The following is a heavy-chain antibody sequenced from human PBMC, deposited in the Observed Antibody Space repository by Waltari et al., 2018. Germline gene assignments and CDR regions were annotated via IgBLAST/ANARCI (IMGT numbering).Heavy chain of an antibody. V-gene: IGHV3-21*01. J-gene: IGHJ4*02. Sequence: EVQLVESGGGLVKPGGSLRLSCAASGFTFSSYSMNWVRQAPGKGLEWVSSISSSSSYIYYADSVKGRFTISIDNAKNSLYLQMNSLRAEDTSVYYCAREGYSSSGIDYWGQGTLVTVSS. CDR2: ISSSSSYI. CDR1: GFTFSSYS. D-gene: IGHD6-6*01. CDR3: AREGYSSSGIDY.